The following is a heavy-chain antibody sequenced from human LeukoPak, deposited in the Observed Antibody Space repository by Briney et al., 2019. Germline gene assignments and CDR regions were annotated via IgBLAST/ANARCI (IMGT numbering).Heavy chain of an antibody. CDR1: GFTFSSYA. D-gene: IGHD6-25*01. V-gene: IGHV3-23*01. CDR3: TKDQRGYQRAIDY. J-gene: IGHJ4*02. CDR2: ISGAGINT. Sequence: GRPLRLSCAASGFTFSSYAMNWVRQAPGKWLEWVSSISGAGINTYYVDSVVGRFTISRDNSKNTLSLQMNSLRAEDTAVYYCTKDQRGYQRAIDYWGQGILVTVS.